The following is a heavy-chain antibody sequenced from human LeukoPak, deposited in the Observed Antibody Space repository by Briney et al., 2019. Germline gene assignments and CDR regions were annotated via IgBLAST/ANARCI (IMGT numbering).Heavy chain of an antibody. CDR1: GYTLTGYY. J-gene: IGHJ4*02. Sequence: ASVKVSYKASGYTLTGYYMHWVRQAPGQGLEWMGWINPNSGGTNYAQKFQGRVTMTRDTSISTAYMELSRLRSDDTAVYYCARGGLRYFDWLLSDYWGQGTLVTVSS. D-gene: IGHD3-9*01. CDR2: INPNSGGT. V-gene: IGHV1-2*02. CDR3: ARGGLRYFDWLLSDY.